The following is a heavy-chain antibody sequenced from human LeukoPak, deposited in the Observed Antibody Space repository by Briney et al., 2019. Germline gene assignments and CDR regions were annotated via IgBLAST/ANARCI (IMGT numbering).Heavy chain of an antibody. J-gene: IGHJ4*02. CDR3: ARGSPPDS. CDR2: IYNSGST. CDR1: GASFNTGDYY. Sequence: SQTLSLTCIVSGASFNTGDYYWNWIRQHPGKGLEWIGYIYNSGSTYYNPSLKSRVTISVDTSKNHFSLRLSSVTAADSAVYYCARGSPPDSWGQGTLVTVS. V-gene: IGHV4-31*03.